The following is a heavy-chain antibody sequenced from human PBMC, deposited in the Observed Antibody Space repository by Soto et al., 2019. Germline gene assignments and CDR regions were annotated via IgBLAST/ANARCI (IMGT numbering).Heavy chain of an antibody. CDR3: ARSQGSSTSLEIYYYYYYGMDV. J-gene: IGHJ6*02. V-gene: IGHV1-69*01. CDR2: IIPISETT. Sequence: QVQLVQSGAEVKKPGSSVKVSCKASGGTFSSYAISWVRQAPGQGLEWMGGIIPISETTNYAQKSQGRATITANESKSTAYMELSSLRSEDTAVYYCARSQGSSTSLEIYYYYYYGMDVWGQGTMVTVSS. D-gene: IGHD2-2*01. CDR1: GGTFSSYA.